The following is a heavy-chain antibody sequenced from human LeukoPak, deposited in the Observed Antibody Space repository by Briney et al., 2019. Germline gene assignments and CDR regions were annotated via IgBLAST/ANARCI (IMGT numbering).Heavy chain of an antibody. V-gene: IGHV3-48*02. CDR3: ARGVGYCSGGSCYFDY. CDR1: GFTFSSYW. Sequence: GGSLRLSCAASGFTFSSYWMNWARQAPGKGLEWVSYISSSSSSIKYADSVKGRFTISRDSAKNSLYLQMSSLRDEDTAVYYCARGVGYCSGGSCYFDYWGQGTLVTVSS. J-gene: IGHJ4*02. D-gene: IGHD2-15*01. CDR2: ISSSSSSI.